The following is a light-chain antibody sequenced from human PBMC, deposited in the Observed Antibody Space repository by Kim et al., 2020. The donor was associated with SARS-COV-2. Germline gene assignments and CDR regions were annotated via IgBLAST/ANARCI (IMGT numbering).Light chain of an antibody. CDR3: QQYNNWHT. CDR2: GAS. Sequence: VSPGDSATLSCRASQSVSSNLAWYQQKPGQAPRLLIYGASTRATGIPARFSGSGSGTEFTLTISSLQSEDFAVYYCQQYNNWHTFGQGTKLEI. J-gene: IGKJ2*01. V-gene: IGKV3-15*01. CDR1: QSVSSN.